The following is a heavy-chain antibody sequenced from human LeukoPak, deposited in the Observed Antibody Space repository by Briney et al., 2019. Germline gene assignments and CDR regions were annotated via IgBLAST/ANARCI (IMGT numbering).Heavy chain of an antibody. V-gene: IGHV3-13*01. CDR2: TTTTGDT. Sequence: GGSLRLSCAASGFTFSSWDMHWVRHSTGKGLEWVSTTTTTGDTYYPDSVKGRFTISRENAKNSLYLQMNSLRAGDTAVYYCAKHDFLTGHFDYWGQGTLVTVSS. J-gene: IGHJ4*02. D-gene: IGHD3-9*01. CDR3: AKHDFLTGHFDY. CDR1: GFTFSSWD.